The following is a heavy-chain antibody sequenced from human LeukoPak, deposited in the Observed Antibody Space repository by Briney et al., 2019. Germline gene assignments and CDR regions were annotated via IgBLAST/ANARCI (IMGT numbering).Heavy chain of an antibody. CDR2: INEDGSRT. V-gene: IGHV3-7*01. CDR1: TFTFSQSW. CDR3: ARGPGAANDY. D-gene: IGHD6-25*01. J-gene: IGHJ4*02. Sequence: GGSLRLSCVASTFTFSQSWMTWIRQAPGKGLECLANINEDGSRTDYVDSVKGRFTISRDNAKNSLYLQMNSLRAEDTAVYYCARGPGAANDYWGQGTLVTVSS.